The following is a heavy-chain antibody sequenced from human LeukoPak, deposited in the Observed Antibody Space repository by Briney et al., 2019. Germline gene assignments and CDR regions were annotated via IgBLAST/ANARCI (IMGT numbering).Heavy chain of an antibody. V-gene: IGHV3-21*01. CDR3: ARDRFSSGCFDS. CDR1: AFTFSTYW. J-gene: IGHJ4*02. D-gene: IGHD6-19*01. Sequence: GGSLRLSCAASAFTFSTYWMHWVRQAPGKGLEWVSSISSSSSDKYYADSIKGRFTISRDNAKNSLYLQMNSLRAEDTAVYYCARDRFSSGCFDSWGQGTLVTVSS. CDR2: ISSSSSDK.